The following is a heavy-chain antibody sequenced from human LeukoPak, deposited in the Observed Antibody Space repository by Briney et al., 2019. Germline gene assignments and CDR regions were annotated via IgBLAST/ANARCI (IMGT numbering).Heavy chain of an antibody. CDR2: IKEDGSER. V-gene: IGHV3-7*03. CDR3: AKGPDSGLRYFDY. D-gene: IGHD5-12*01. Sequence: GGSLRLSCAASGFTVSTNYMNWVRQTPGKGLEWVASIKEDGSERQYVDSVKGRFSISRDNTKGSLFLQLNSLRAEDTAVYYCAKGPDSGLRYFDYWGQGTLVTVSS. CDR1: GFTVSTNY. J-gene: IGHJ4*02.